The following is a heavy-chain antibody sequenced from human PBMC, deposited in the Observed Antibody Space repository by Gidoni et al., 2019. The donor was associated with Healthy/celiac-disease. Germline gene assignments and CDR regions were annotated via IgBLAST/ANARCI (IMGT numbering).Heavy chain of an antibody. Sequence: QVQLVQSGAEVKKPGASVKVSCKASGYTFTSYGISWVRQATGQGLEWMGWISAYNGNTNYAQKLQGRVTMTTDTSTSTAYMELRSLRSDDTAVYYCARDNSNTGYSSSWYIDLAPNYYYYYYGMDVWGQGTTVTVSS. CDR1: GYTFTSYG. CDR2: ISAYNGNT. CDR3: ARDNSNTGYSSSWYIDLAPNYYYYYYGMDV. J-gene: IGHJ6*02. D-gene: IGHD6-13*01. V-gene: IGHV1-18*01.